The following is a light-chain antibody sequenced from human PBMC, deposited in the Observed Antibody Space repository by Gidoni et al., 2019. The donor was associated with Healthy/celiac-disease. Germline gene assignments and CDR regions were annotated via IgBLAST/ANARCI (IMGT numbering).Light chain of an antibody. CDR1: KLGDKY. CDR2: QDS. Sequence: SYELTQPPSVPVPPGQTASITCSGVKLGDKYACWYQQKPGQSPVLVIYQDSKRPSGSPERFSGSNSGNTATLTISGTQAMDEADYYCQAWDSSTAQVFGGGTKLTVL. J-gene: IGLJ2*01. V-gene: IGLV3-1*01. CDR3: QAWDSSTAQV.